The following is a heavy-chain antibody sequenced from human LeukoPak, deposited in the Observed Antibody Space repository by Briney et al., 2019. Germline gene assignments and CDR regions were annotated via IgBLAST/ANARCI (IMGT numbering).Heavy chain of an antibody. CDR3: ARDQGYGAYGLDY. CDR2: IVPLFGTR. Sequence: SVKVSCKASGGTFSSNDISWVRQAPGQGLEWMGRIVPLFGTRSYAQKFQGRVTITTDESTNTSYMELTSLTSEDTAVYYCARDQGYGAYGLDYWGQGTLVTVSS. V-gene: IGHV1-69*05. CDR1: GGTFSSND. D-gene: IGHD5-12*01. J-gene: IGHJ4*02.